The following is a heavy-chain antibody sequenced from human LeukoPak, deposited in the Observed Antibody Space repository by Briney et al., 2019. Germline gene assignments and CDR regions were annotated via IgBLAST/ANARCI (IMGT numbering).Heavy chain of an antibody. V-gene: IGHV3-23*01. CDR3: AKDDSGYDSSFDY. Sequence: PGRSLRLSCAASGFTFSNYAMSWVRQAPGKGLEWVSAISGSGGSTYYADSVKGRFTISRDNSKNTLYLQMNSLRAEDTAVYYCAKDDSGYDSSFDYWGQGTLVTVSS. J-gene: IGHJ4*02. CDR2: ISGSGGST. CDR1: GFTFSNYA. D-gene: IGHD5-12*01.